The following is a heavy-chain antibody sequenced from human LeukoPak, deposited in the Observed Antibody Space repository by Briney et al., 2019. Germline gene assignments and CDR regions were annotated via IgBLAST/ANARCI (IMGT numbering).Heavy chain of an antibody. Sequence: PGGSLRLSCAASGFTFSSYAMHWARQAPGKGLEWVAVISYDGSNKYYADSVKGRFTISRDNSKNTLYLQMNSLRAEDTAVYYCARDRRWLQFFDYWGQGTLVTVSS. J-gene: IGHJ4*02. D-gene: IGHD5-24*01. CDR2: ISYDGSNK. V-gene: IGHV3-30*04. CDR1: GFTFSSYA. CDR3: ARDRRWLQFFDY.